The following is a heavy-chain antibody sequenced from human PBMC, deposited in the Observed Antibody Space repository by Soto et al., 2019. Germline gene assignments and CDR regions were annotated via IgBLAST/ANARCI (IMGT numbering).Heavy chain of an antibody. D-gene: IGHD6-13*01. CDR1: GYTFTSYA. CDR2: ISAYNCNT. Sequence: GAAVKVSCKDSGYTFTSYAISWVRQAPGEGLEWVGWISAYNCNTNNAQKLQGRVTMTTDTSTSTAYMELRSMRSDVTAVYYCARDEAAAGLYSYGMDVWGQGTTVTVSS. J-gene: IGHJ6*02. CDR3: ARDEAAAGLYSYGMDV. V-gene: IGHV1-18*04.